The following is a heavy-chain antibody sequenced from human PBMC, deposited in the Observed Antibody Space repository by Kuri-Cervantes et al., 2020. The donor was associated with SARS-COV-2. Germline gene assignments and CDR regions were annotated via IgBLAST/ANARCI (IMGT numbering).Heavy chain of an antibody. J-gene: IGHJ4*02. CDR3: ARGIKNDYYDSSGYYYHFDY. CDR2: IYYSGST. V-gene: IGHV4-31*01. Sequence: SETLSLTCTVSGGSISSSSYYWSWIRQHPGKGLEWIGYIYYSGSTYYNPSLKSLVTISVDTSKNQFSLKLSSVTAADTAVYYCARGIKNDYYDSSGYYYHFDYWGQGTLVTVSS. D-gene: IGHD3-22*01. CDR1: GGSISSSSYY.